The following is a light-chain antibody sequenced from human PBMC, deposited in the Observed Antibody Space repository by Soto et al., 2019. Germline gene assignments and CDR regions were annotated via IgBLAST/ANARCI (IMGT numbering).Light chain of an antibody. V-gene: IGKV1-39*01. CDR1: QSISSY. CDR3: QHSYSTPVT. Sequence: DIQMTHSPSSLSASVGDRVTITCRASQSISSYLNGYQQKPGKAPKLLIYAASSLQSGVPSRFSGSGSATAFTLTITSLQTEDFATYYCQHSYSTPVTFGQGTKVEIK. CDR2: AAS. J-gene: IGKJ1*01.